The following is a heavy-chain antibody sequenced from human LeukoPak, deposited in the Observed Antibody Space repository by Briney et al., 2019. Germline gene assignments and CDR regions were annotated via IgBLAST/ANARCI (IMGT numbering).Heavy chain of an antibody. CDR3: AKKMSITAASQVDY. CDR2: ISYDGSNE. Sequence: GGSLRLSCAASGFTFSTYGMHWVRQAPGKGLEWVAVISYDGSNEYYADSVKGRFTISRDNSKNTLYLQMSSLRAEDTAVYYCAKKMSITAASQVDYWGQGTLVTVSS. D-gene: IGHD1-20*01. J-gene: IGHJ4*02. V-gene: IGHV3-30*18. CDR1: GFTFSTYG.